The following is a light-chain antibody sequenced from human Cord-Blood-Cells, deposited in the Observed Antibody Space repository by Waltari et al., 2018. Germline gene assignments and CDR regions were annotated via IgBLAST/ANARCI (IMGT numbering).Light chain of an antibody. CDR3: SSYTSSSVYV. Sequence: QPALTQPASVSGSPRQPITISRTAPSSDLGGCNSAPWYHPHTGKAPRLMICDVSKRPSGVSSRFPASKSGSTASLTISGLQAEDEADYYCSSYTSSSVYVFGTGTKVTVL. CDR2: DVS. J-gene: IGLJ1*01. CDR1: SSDLGGCNS. V-gene: IGLV2-14*01.